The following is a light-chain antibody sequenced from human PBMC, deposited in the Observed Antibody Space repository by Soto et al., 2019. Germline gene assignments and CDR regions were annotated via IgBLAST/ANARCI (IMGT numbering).Light chain of an antibody. CDR2: GNH. CDR3: QTYDSSLSGLI. J-gene: IGLJ2*01. Sequence: QSVLTQPPSVSGAPGQRVTISCTGSSSNIGAGYDVHWYQQLPGTAPKLLISGNHNRPSGVPDRFSGSKSATSASLAITGLQAEDAADYYCQTYDSSLSGLIFGGGTKVTVL. V-gene: IGLV1-40*01. CDR1: SSNIGAGYD.